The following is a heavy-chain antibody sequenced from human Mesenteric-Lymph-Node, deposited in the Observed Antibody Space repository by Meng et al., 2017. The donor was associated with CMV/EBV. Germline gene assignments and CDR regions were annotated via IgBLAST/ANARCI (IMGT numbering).Heavy chain of an antibody. CDR2: ISSSSSTI. V-gene: IGHV3-48*04. D-gene: IGHD2-2*01. CDR3: ARARYCSSNSCYREAFDI. J-gene: IGHJ3*02. CDR1: GFTFSSYS. Sequence: GESLKTSCAASGFTFSSYSMNWVRQAPGKGLEWVSYISSSSSTIYYPDSVKGRFTISRDNAKNSLYLQMNSLRAEDTAVYYCARARYCSSNSCYREAFDIWGQGTMVTVSS.